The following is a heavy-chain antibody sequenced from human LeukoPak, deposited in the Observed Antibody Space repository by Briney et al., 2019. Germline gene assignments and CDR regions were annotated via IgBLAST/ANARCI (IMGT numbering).Heavy chain of an antibody. J-gene: IGHJ4*02. CDR3: TRVGYIDAGIDY. Sequence: PGGSLRLSCVASGCPFSSYWMTWVRQAPGKRRVWVANGNQDGSKKSYVDSVKGRFTISRDNAKNSLYLQLNRLTAADTAIYYCTRVGYIDAGIDYWGQGTLVTASS. CDR1: GCPFSSYW. V-gene: IGHV3-7*03. CDR2: GNQDGSKK. D-gene: IGHD5-24*01.